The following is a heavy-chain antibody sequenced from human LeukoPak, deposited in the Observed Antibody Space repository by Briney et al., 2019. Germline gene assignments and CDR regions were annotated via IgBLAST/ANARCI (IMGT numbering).Heavy chain of an antibody. D-gene: IGHD2-2*01. CDR1: RVIFTNTW. J-gene: IGHJ3*02. V-gene: IGHV3-15*01. Sequence: GGSLRLSCAGSRVIFTNTWMNWVRQAPGKGLEWVGRIKSETDGGTTDYAAPLKGRFTISRDDSKNTLYLQMNSLRTEDTAIYYCALRYCTSTSCHRGIFDIWGQGTMVTVSS. CDR3: ALRYCTSTSCHRGIFDI. CDR2: IKSETDGGTT.